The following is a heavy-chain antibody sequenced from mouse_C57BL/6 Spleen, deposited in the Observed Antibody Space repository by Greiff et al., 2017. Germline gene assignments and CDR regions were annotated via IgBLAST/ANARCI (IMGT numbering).Heavy chain of an antibody. J-gene: IGHJ2*01. V-gene: IGHV5-9*01. CDR2: ISGGGGNT. CDR1: GFTFSSYT. CDR3: ARPLLGYFDY. Sequence: EVQGVESGGGLVKPGGSLKLSCAASGFTFSSYTMSWVRQTPEKRLEWVATISGGGGNTYYPDSVKGRFTISRDNAKNTLYLQMSSLRSEDTALYYCARPLLGYFDYWGQGTTLTVSS. D-gene: IGHD1-2*01.